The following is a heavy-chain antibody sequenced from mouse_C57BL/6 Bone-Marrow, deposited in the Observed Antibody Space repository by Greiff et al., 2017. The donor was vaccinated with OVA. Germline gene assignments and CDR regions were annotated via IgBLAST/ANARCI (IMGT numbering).Heavy chain of an antibody. CDR2: INPYNGGT. CDR1: GYTFTDYY. CDR3: ARERGLLLRLYYFDY. J-gene: IGHJ2*01. V-gene: IGHV1-19*01. D-gene: IGHD1-1*01. Sequence: EVQLQQSGPVLVKPGASVKMSCKASGYTFTDYYMNWVKQSHGKSLEWIGVINPYNGGTSYNQKFKGKATLTVDKSSSTAYMELNSLTSEDSAVYYCARERGLLLRLYYFDYWGQGTTLTVSS.